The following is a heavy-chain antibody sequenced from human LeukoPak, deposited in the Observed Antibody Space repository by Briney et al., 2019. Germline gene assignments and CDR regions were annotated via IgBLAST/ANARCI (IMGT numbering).Heavy chain of an antibody. Sequence: SETLSLTCNVSGGSINRSPNSWGWIRQPPGKGLEWIGFLFYGGDTYYNPSLKSRVAISVDTFKNQFSLKLTSVTAADTAVYFCARHDGYNYARIDYWGQGTLVTVSS. D-gene: IGHD5-18*01. CDR3: ARHDGYNYARIDY. CDR1: GGSINRSPNS. J-gene: IGHJ4*02. V-gene: IGHV4-39*01. CDR2: LFYGGDT.